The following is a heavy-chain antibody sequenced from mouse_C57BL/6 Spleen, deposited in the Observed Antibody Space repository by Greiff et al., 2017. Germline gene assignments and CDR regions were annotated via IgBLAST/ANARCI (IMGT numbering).Heavy chain of an antibody. V-gene: IGHV1-53*01. CDR1: GYTFTSYC. D-gene: IGHD2-5*01. CDR2: IYPSNGGT. J-gene: IGHJ3*01. Sequence: VQLQQSGTELVKPGASVKLSCKASGYTFTSYCMHWVKQRPGQGLEWIGSIYPSNGGTNYNEKFKSKATLTADTSSSPAYMQLSSLTSENSAVYYGARSGYSNYSAWFAYWGQGTLVTVSA. CDR3: ARSGYSNYSAWFAY.